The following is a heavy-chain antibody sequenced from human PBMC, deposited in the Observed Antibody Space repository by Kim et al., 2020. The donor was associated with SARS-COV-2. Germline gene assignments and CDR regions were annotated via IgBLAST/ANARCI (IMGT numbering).Heavy chain of an antibody. Sequence: GGSLRLSCAASGFTFDDYAMHWVRQAPGKGLEWVSGISWNGGSICYADSVKGRFTISRDNAKNSLYLQMNSLRAEDTALYYCAKDKDYDSSGYLDQWGQGSLV. V-gene: IGHV3-9*01. CDR3: AKDKDYDSSGYLDQ. CDR2: ISWNGGSI. J-gene: IGHJ4*02. CDR1: GFTFDDYA. D-gene: IGHD3-22*01.